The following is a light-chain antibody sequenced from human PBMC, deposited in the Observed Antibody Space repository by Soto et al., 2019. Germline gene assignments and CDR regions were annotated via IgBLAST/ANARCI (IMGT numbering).Light chain of an antibody. CDR3: QQFDSPPLT. CDR1: QDITNY. Sequence: DIQMTQSPSSLSASVGDRVTIICQASQDITNYLNWYQQKPGKAPKLLIHDSSNLETGVPSRFIEIGSGTYFSFALSSLQPEVIATYFCQQFDSPPLTFGQGTRLEIK. CDR2: DSS. J-gene: IGKJ5*01. V-gene: IGKV1-33*01.